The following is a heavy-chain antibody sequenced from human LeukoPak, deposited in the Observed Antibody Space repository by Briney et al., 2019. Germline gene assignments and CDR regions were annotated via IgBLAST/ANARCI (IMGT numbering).Heavy chain of an antibody. D-gene: IGHD6-13*01. CDR1: GGTFSSYA. J-gene: IGHJ4*02. V-gene: IGHV1-69*13. Sequence: SVEVSCKASGGTFSSYAISWVRQAPGQRLEWVGGIIPIFGTANYAQKFQGRVTITADESTSTAYMELSSLRSEDTAVYYCARDRDDIAAGYFDYWGQGTLVTVSS. CDR3: ARDRDDIAAGYFDY. CDR2: IIPIFGTA.